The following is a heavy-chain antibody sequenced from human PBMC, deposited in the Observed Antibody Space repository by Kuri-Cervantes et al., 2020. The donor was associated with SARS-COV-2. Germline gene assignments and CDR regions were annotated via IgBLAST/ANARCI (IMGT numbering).Heavy chain of an antibody. Sequence: LSLTCAASGFTVSSNYMSWVRQAPGKGLEWVSVIYSGGSTYYADSVKGRFTISRDNSKNTLYLQMNSLRAEDTAVYYCARWSIVGATRGLLRYYGMDVWGQGTAVTVSS. V-gene: IGHV3-53*01. CDR3: ARWSIVGATRGLLRYYGMDV. J-gene: IGHJ6*02. CDR2: IYSGGST. CDR1: GFTVSSNY. D-gene: IGHD1-26*01.